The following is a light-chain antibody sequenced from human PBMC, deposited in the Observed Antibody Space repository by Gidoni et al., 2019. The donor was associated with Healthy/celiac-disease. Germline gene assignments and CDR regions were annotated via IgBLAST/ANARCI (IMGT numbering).Light chain of an antibody. CDR1: QSVSSSY. J-gene: IGKJ2*01. V-gene: IGKV3-20*01. CDR3: QQYGSSPPNT. Sequence: VLTQSPGTLSLAPGERATLACRAGQSVSSSYLAWYQQKPGQAPRLLIYGASSRATGIPDRFSGSGSGTDFTLTISRLEPEDFAVYYCQQYGSSPPNTFGQGTKLEIK. CDR2: GAS.